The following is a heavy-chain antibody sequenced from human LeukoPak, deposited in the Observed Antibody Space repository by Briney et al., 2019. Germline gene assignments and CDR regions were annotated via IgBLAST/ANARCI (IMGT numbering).Heavy chain of an antibody. Sequence: SQTLSLTCTVSGGSISSGGYYWSWIRQPPGKGLEWIGYIYHSGSTYYNPSLKSRVTISVDRSKNQFSLKLSSVTAADTAVYYCARDRGIAARPDAFDIWGQGTMVTVSS. CDR1: GGSISSGGYY. CDR2: IYHSGST. D-gene: IGHD6-6*01. J-gene: IGHJ3*02. V-gene: IGHV4-30-2*01. CDR3: ARDRGIAARPDAFDI.